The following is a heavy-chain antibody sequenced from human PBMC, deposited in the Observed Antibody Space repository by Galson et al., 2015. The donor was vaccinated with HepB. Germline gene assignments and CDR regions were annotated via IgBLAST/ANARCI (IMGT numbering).Heavy chain of an antibody. V-gene: IGHV7-4-1*02. CDR2: INTNTGNP. Sequence: SVKVSCKASGYTFTSYAMNWVRQAPGQGLEWMGWINTNTGNPTYARGFTGRFVFSLDTSVSTAYLQISSLKAEDTAVYYCARYSSSWPYYYYYYMDVWGKGTTVTVSS. CDR3: ARYSSSWPYYYYYYMDV. D-gene: IGHD6-13*01. J-gene: IGHJ6*03. CDR1: GYTFTSYA.